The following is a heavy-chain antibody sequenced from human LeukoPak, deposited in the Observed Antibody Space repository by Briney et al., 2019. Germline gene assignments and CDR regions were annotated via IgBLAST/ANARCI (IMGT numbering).Heavy chain of an antibody. D-gene: IGHD6-6*01. CDR3: ARHESSSGWFDP. CDR2: IYPGDSDT. Sequence: GASLKISGQGSGSSFTSYWIGWVRQLPGKGLGWMGIIYPGDSDTRYSPSFQGQVTISADKSSSTAYLQWSSLKASDTAMYYCARHESSSGWFDPWGQGTLVTVSS. J-gene: IGHJ5*02. V-gene: IGHV5-51*01. CDR1: GSSFTSYW.